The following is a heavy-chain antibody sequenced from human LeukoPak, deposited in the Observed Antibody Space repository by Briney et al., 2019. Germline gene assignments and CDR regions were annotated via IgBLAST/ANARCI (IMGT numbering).Heavy chain of an antibody. CDR1: GGSISSSSYY. Sequence: SETLSLTCTVSGGSISSSSYYWGWIRQPPGKGLEWIGNIYYSGNTYYNPSLKSRVTMSVDTSKNQFSLKLSSVTAADTAVYYCAREGHFYGEGDFWGQGTLVTVSS. V-gene: IGHV4-39*07. J-gene: IGHJ4*02. CDR3: AREGHFYGEGDF. CDR2: IYYSGNT. D-gene: IGHD4-17*01.